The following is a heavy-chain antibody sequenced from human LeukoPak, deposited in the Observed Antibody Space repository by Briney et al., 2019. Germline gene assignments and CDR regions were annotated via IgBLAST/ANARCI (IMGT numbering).Heavy chain of an antibody. J-gene: IGHJ4*02. CDR3: ARVTHSGGDWRHDY. CDR2: ISWNSGSI. Sequence: GGSLRLSCAASGFTFDDYAMHWVRQAPGKGLEWVSGISWNSGSIGYADSVKGRFTISRDNAKNSLYLQTNSLRADDTAVYYCARVTHSGGDWRHDYWGQGTLVTVSS. D-gene: IGHD2-21*02. V-gene: IGHV3-9*01. CDR1: GFTFDDYA.